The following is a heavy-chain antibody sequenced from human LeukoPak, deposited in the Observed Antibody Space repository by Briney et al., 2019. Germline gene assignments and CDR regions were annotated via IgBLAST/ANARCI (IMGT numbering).Heavy chain of an antibody. CDR1: GFTFSTYW. CDR3: ATNAATGIIDY. CDR2: IKQDGTEK. Sequence: GGSLRLSCAASGFTFSTYWMSWVRQAPGKGLEWVANIKQDGTEKYYVDSVKGRFTISRDNAKNSLYLQMNSLRAEDAAVYYCATNAATGIIDYWGQGILVTVSS. J-gene: IGHJ4*02. D-gene: IGHD6-13*01. V-gene: IGHV3-7*01.